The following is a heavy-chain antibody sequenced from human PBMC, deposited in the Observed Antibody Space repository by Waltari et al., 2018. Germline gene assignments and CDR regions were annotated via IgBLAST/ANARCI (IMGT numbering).Heavy chain of an antibody. Sequence: QVQLVESGGGVVQPGRSLSLYCGASGFIFSNNGMHWVRQAPGKGLEWVAFIWYDGSNTEYADSVRGRFTISRDNSKNTVYLQMNSLRAEDTAVYYCARDGQQLAPYGMDVWGQGTTVTVSS. CDR2: IWYDGSNT. CDR1: GFIFSNNG. J-gene: IGHJ6*02. CDR3: ARDGQQLAPYGMDV. V-gene: IGHV3-33*01. D-gene: IGHD6-13*01.